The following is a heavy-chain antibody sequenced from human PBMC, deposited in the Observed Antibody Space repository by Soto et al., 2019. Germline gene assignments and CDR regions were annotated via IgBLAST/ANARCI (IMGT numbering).Heavy chain of an antibody. CDR3: ARWGTTGGLDV. Sequence: QVQLVESGGGVVQPGTSLRLSCVGSGFTFRSYVIHWVRQAPGKGLEWVALTSYDGSNNFYGDSVKGRFTISRHNSRNTVELQMDSLTLEDTALYYGARWGTTGGLDVWGQGTLVSVSS. J-gene: IGHJ4*02. V-gene: IGHV3-33*05. CDR2: TSYDGSNN. D-gene: IGHD3-16*01. CDR1: GFTFRSYV.